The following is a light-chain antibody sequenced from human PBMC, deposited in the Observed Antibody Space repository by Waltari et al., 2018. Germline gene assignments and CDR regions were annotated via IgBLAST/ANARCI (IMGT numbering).Light chain of an antibody. J-gene: IGKJ2*01. CDR3: QQRSNWNT. CDR1: QSVGSS. CDR2: NAS. V-gene: IGKV3-11*01. Sequence: ETVLTQSPVTLSLSPGEGATLSCKASQSVGSSLAWYPQKPGQAPRLLIYNASNRAAGIPARFSGSGSGTDFTLTISSLEPEDFAVYYCQQRSNWNTFGQGTKLEIK.